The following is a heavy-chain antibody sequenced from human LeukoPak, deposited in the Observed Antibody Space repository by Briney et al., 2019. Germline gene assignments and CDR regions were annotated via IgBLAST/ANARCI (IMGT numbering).Heavy chain of an antibody. CDR1: GGSISSSSYY. CDR3: ARSLQWLVQIYFDY. D-gene: IGHD6-19*01. CDR2: IYYSGST. Sequence: SETLSLTCTVSGGSISSSSYYWGWIRQPPGKGLEWIGSIYYSGSTYYNPSLKSRVTISVDTPKNQFSLKLSSVTAADTAVYYCARSLQWLVQIYFDYWGQGTLVTVSS. J-gene: IGHJ4*02. V-gene: IGHV4-39*01.